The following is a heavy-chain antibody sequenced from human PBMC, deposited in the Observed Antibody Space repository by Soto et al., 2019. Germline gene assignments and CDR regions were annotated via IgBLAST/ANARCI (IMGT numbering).Heavy chain of an antibody. CDR2: IHYSGST. CDR3: ARDRYGSTLDY. V-gene: IGHV4-59*01. Sequence: PSETLSLTCTVPGGSISDYYWSWLRQPPGKGLEWIGYIHYSGSTNSNPSLKSRVTISLDTSKSQFSLKLTSVTTADTAVYYCARDRYGSTLDYWGQGALVTVSS. CDR1: GGSISDYY. D-gene: IGHD3-10*01. J-gene: IGHJ4*02.